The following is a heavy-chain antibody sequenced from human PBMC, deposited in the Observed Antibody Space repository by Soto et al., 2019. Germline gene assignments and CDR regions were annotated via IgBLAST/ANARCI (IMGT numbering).Heavy chain of an antibody. Sequence: SVNVSCKASGVTFSSYAISWVRQAPGQGLEWMGGIIPIFGTANYAQKFQGRVTITADESTSTAYMELSSLRSEDTAVYYCARDRQWELIFWGQGTLVSVSS. CDR2: IIPIFGTA. CDR1: GVTFSSYA. CDR3: ARDRQWELIF. D-gene: IGHD1-26*01. V-gene: IGHV1-69*13. J-gene: IGHJ4*02.